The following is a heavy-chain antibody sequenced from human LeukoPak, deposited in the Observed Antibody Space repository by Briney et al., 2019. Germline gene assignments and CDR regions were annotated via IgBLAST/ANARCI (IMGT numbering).Heavy chain of an antibody. J-gene: IGHJ4*02. CDR2: MNPKSGNT. V-gene: IGHV1-8*03. CDR3: ARGREVVVAATLPYDY. CDR1: GYTFTSYD. Sequence: ASVKVSCKASGYTFTSYDINWVRQATRQGLEWMGWMNPKSGNTGYAQKFQGRVTITRNTSISTAYMELSSLRSEDTAVYYCARGREVVVAATLPYDYWGQGTLVTVSS. D-gene: IGHD2-15*01.